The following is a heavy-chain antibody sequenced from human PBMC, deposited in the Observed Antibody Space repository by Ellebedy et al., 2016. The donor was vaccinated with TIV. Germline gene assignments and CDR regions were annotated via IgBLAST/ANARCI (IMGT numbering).Heavy chain of an antibody. J-gene: IGHJ4*02. CDR3: ARDAADSGGKFDY. Sequence: GESLKISCAASGFTVSRNYMNWVRQAPGKGLEWVSVIYSGADGGDTYYADSVKGRFTISRDNSTNTLYLQMNSLRAEDTAVYYCARDAADSGGKFDYWGQGALVTVSS. CDR1: GFTVSRNY. CDR2: IYSGADGGDT. V-gene: IGHV3-53*01. D-gene: IGHD4-23*01.